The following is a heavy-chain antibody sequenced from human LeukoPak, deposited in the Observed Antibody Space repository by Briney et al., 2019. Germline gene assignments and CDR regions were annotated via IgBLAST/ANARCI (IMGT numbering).Heavy chain of an antibody. V-gene: IGHV3-73*01. J-gene: IGHJ4*02. D-gene: IGHD3-22*01. CDR2: IRNKANRHAT. Sequence: GSLRLSCAASGFTFSGSAIHWVRQASGKGLEWVGRIRNKANRHATLHAASMKGRFTLSRDDSTNTAYLQVDSLQTEDTAVYYCARHGNGDDTSGYTDYWGRGILVTVSS. CDR1: GFTFSGSA. CDR3: ARHGNGDDTSGYTDY.